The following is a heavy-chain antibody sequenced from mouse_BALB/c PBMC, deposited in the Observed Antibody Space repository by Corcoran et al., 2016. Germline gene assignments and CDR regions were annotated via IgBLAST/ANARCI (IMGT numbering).Heavy chain of an antibody. CDR2: INTYTGEP. J-gene: IGHJ4*01. D-gene: IGHD2-1*01. CDR1: GYTFTNYG. V-gene: IGHV9-1*02. CDR3: ARKIYYGNPYAMDY. Sequence: QIQLVQSGPELKKPGETVKISCKASGYTFTNYGMNWVKQAPGKGLKWMGWINTYTGEPTYADDFKGRFAFSLETSASTAYLQINNLKNEDMATYFCARKIYYGNPYAMDYRGQGTSVTVSS.